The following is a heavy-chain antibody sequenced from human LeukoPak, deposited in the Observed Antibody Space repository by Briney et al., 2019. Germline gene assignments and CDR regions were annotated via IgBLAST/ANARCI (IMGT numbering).Heavy chain of an antibody. CDR3: ARPPTGSYYYGSGSYDDAFDI. J-gene: IGHJ3*02. CDR1: GYSFTSYW. CDR2: IYPGDSDT. Sequence: GESLKISCKGSGYSFTSYWIGWVRQMPGKGLEWMGIIYPGDSDTRYSPSFQGQVTISADKSISTAYLQWSSLKASDTAMYYCARPPTGSYYYGSGSYDDAFDIWGQGTMVTVSS. D-gene: IGHD3-10*01. V-gene: IGHV5-51*01.